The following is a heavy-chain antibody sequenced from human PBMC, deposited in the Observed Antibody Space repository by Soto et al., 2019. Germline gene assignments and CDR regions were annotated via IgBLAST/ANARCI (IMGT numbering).Heavy chain of an antibody. Sequence: QVTLKESGPVLVKPTETLTLTCTVSGFSLSNARMGVSWIRQPPGKALEWLAHIFSNDEKSYSTSLKSRLTISKDTSKSQVVLTMTNMDPVDTATYYCARIRRKYYYDSSGYHGMDVWGQGTTVTVSS. J-gene: IGHJ6*02. CDR1: GFSLSNARMG. D-gene: IGHD3-22*01. CDR2: IFSNDEK. CDR3: ARIRRKYYYDSSGYHGMDV. V-gene: IGHV2-26*01.